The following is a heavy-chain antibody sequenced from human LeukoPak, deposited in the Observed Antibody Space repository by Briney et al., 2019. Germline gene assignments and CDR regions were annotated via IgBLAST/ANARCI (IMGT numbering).Heavy chain of an antibody. CDR1: GFTFRNSA. J-gene: IGHJ4*02. CDR2: ISGTGVGT. CDR3: AKNNWNDMPFVDY. D-gene: IGHD1-20*01. V-gene: IGHV3-23*01. Sequence: GGSLRLSCAASGFTFRNSAMSWVRQAPGKGLEWVSTISGTGVGTFYADSEKGRLTISRDNPKNTLYLQMNSLRAEDTAVYYCAKNNWNDMPFVDYWGQGTLVTVSS.